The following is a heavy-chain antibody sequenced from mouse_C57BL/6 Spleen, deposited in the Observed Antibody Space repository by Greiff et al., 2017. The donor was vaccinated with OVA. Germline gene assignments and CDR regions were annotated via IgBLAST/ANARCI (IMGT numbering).Heavy chain of an antibody. CDR3: ARYPSTYDYDGYYFDY. V-gene: IGHV1-69*01. D-gene: IGHD2-4*01. CDR1: GYTFTSYW. CDR2: IDPSDSYT. Sequence: QVQLQQPGAELVMPGASVKLSCKASGYTFTSYWMHWVKQRPGQGLEWIGEIDPSDSYTNYNQKFKGKSTLTVDKSSSTAYMQLSSLTSEDSAVYYCARYPSTYDYDGYYFDYWGQGTTLTVSS. J-gene: IGHJ2*01.